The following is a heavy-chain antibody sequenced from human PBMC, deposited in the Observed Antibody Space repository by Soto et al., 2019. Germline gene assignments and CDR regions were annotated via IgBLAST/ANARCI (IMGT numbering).Heavy chain of an antibody. CDR2: IIPIFGTA. CDR3: ARGAVISGEYYYYYYDMDV. J-gene: IGHJ6*02. Sequence: GASVKVSCKASGGTFSSYAISWVRQAPGQGLEWMGGIIPIFGTANYAQKFQGRVTITADESTSTAYMELSSLRSEDTAVYYCARGAVISGEYYYYYYDMDVWGQGTTVTVSS. CDR1: GGTFSSYA. V-gene: IGHV1-69*13. D-gene: IGHD3-16*02.